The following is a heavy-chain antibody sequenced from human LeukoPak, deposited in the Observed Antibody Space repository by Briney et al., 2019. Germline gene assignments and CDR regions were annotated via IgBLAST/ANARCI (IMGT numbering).Heavy chain of an antibody. D-gene: IGHD3-22*01. V-gene: IGHV3-9*01. Sequence: GRSLRLSCAGSGFIFNNYAMHWVRQPPGKGLEWVSGISWNSGSIDYADSVKGRFTISRDNAKNSLYLQMNSLRVEDTAFYYCAKFRDYYDSSGNDYWGQGTLVTVSS. J-gene: IGHJ4*02. CDR1: GFIFNNYA. CDR3: AKFRDYYDSSGNDY. CDR2: ISWNSGSI.